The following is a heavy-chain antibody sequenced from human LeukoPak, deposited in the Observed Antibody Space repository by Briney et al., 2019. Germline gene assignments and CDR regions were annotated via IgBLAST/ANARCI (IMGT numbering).Heavy chain of an antibody. Sequence: GESLKISCQGSGYSFSTYWIGWVRQLPGEGLEWMGVIYPDDSDTRYSPSFQGQVTISADRSIRTAYLQWTSLKASDTAMYYCARLRGSSGTINWLDPWGQGTLVTVSS. J-gene: IGHJ5*02. V-gene: IGHV5-51*01. CDR3: ARLRGSSGTINWLDP. D-gene: IGHD3-10*01. CDR2: IYPDDSDT. CDR1: GYSFSTYW.